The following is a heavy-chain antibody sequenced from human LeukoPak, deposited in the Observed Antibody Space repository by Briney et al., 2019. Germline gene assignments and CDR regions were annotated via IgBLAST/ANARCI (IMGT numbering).Heavy chain of an antibody. CDR2: IYTSGTT. V-gene: IGHV4-4*07. D-gene: IGHD6-19*01. Sequence: SETLSLTCTVSDVSISTYYWNWIRQPAGKGLEWIGCIYTSGTTNYSPSLKSRITMSVGTSKNQFSLNLSSVTAADTAVYYCARARSPNIAVAGACFDYWGQGILVTVSS. J-gene: IGHJ4*02. CDR3: ARARSPNIAVAGACFDY. CDR1: DVSISTYY.